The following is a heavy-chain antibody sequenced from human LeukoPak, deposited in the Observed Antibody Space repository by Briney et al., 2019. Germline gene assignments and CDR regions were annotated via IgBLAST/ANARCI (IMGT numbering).Heavy chain of an antibody. J-gene: IGHJ3*02. V-gene: IGHV3-23*01. CDR1: GVTFSSDA. D-gene: IGHD3-9*01. CDR2: ISGRGGST. CDR3: ARVFKPSLIFPRQNNDFYS. Sequence: PGGSLRLSCAASGVTFSSDAMSWVRHAPGKGLEWGSAISGRGGSTYYADSVKGRVTISRDISRNTRYLQMNSLRAEDTAVYYCARVFKPSLIFPRQNNDFYSWGTGTMVTV.